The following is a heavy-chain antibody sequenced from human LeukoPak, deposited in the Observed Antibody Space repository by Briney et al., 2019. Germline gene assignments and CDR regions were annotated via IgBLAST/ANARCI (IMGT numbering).Heavy chain of an antibody. CDR2: TYYRSKWYN. V-gene: IGHV6-1*01. CDR3: ARDPKTITMVRGVYYYYYGMDV. J-gene: IGHJ6*02. Sequence: SQTLSLTCAISGDSVSSNSAAWNWIRQSPSRGLEWLGRTYYRSKWYNDYAVSVKSRITINPDTSKNQFSLQLNSVTPEDTAVYYCARDPKTITMVRGVYYYYYGMDVWGQGTTVTVSS. CDR1: GDSVSSNSAA. D-gene: IGHD3-10*01.